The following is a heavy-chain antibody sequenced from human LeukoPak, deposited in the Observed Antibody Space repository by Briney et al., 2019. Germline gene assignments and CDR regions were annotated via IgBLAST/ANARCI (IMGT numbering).Heavy chain of an antibody. Sequence: ASVKVSCKASGYTFTGYYMHWVRQAPGQGLEWMGWINPNSGGTNYAQKFQGRVTMTRDTSISTAYMELSRLRSDDTAVYYCARDWVGALPAAEYNWFDPWGQGTLVTVSS. CDR3: ARDWVGALPAAEYNWFDP. CDR1: GYTFTGYY. CDR2: INPNSGGT. D-gene: IGHD2-2*01. J-gene: IGHJ5*02. V-gene: IGHV1-2*02.